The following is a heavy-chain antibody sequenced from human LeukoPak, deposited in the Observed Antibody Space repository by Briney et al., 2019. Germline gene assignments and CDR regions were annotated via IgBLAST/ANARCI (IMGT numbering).Heavy chain of an antibody. CDR2: VNPNSGGT. CDR3: ARQHFLTGYYSAGENWFDP. V-gene: IGHV1-2*02. J-gene: IGHJ5*02. D-gene: IGHD3/OR15-3a*01. CDR1: GYTFTSYG. Sequence: ASVKVSCKASGYTFTSYGISWVRQAPGQGLEWMVWVNPNSGGTNYAQKFQGRVTMTRDTSISTAYMELSRLRSDDTAVYYCARQHFLTGYYSAGENWFDPWGQGTLVTVSS.